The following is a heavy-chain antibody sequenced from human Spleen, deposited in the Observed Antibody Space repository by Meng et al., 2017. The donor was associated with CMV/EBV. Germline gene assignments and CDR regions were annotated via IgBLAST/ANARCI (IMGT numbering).Heavy chain of an antibody. V-gene: IGHV1-18*01. CDR2: ISSYNGNT. Sequence: ASVKVSCKASGYTFTRDGINWVRQAPGQGLEWMGWISSYNGNTNYAHKLQDRVTMTTDTSTSTAYMELRSLRSDDTAVYYCARARDPRGYYYGMDVWGPGTTVTVSS. CDR3: ARARDPRGYYYGMDV. CDR1: GYTFTRDG. D-gene: IGHD3-10*01. J-gene: IGHJ6*02.